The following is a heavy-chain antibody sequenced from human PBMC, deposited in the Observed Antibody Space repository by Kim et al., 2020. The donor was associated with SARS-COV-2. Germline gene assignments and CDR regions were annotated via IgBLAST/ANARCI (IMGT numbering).Heavy chain of an antibody. CDR2: GST. J-gene: IGHJ4*02. CDR3: ARGRLLVDY. Sequence: GSTNHNPTRKSRVTISVDTAKNQFTLKLSSVTAADTAVYYCARGRLLVDYWGQGTLVTVSS. V-gene: IGHV4-59*09.